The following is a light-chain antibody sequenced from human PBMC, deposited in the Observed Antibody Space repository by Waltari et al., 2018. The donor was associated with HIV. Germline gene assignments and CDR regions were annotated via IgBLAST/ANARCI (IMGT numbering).Light chain of an antibody. CDR1: QGISND. Sequence: IQMTQSPSSLSASVGDRVTIPCRASQGISNDLSWYQQKAGEVPKLLIYAASTLQSGVTSRFSGTRSGTDVTLTITSLQPEDVATYYCQKYNSGPVLTFGGGTKVAIK. J-gene: IGKJ4*01. CDR2: AAS. CDR3: QKYNSGPVLT. V-gene: IGKV1-27*01.